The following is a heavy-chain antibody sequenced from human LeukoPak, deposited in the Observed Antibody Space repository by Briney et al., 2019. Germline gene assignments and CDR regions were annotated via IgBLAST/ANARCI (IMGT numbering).Heavy chain of an antibody. Sequence: SETLSLTCTVSGGSISSGDYYGSWIRQPPGKGLEWIGYIYYSGSTYYNPSLKSRVTISVDTSKNQFSLKLSSVTAADTAVYYCARAPPPYMVTEWGQGTLVTVSS. CDR1: GGSISSGDYY. J-gene: IGHJ4*02. CDR2: IYYSGST. V-gene: IGHV4-30-4*01. D-gene: IGHD4-23*01. CDR3: ARAPPPYMVTE.